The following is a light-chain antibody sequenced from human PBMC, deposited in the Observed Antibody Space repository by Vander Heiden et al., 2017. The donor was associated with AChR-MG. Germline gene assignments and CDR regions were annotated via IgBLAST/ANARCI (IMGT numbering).Light chain of an antibody. Sequence: QSALTQPASVSGSPGQSITISCTGTNSDVGDSNYVSWYQQHPGKAPKLMIYDVSNRPSGVSNRFPGSKSGNTASLTISGLQAEDEADYYCSSYTSSNTVLFGGGTKLTVL. CDR1: NSDVGDSNY. J-gene: IGLJ2*01. CDR2: DVS. CDR3: SSYTSSNTVL. V-gene: IGLV2-14*03.